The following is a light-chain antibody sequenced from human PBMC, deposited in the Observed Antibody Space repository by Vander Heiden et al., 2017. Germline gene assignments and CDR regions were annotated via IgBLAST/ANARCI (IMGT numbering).Light chain of an antibody. CDR1: QSVSSSY. CDR2: GAS. CDR3: QQYGSSPQP. Sequence: EIVLTQSPGTLSLSPGERATLSCRASQSVSSSYLAWYQQKPGQAPRLLIYGASSRATGIPDRFSGSGSGTDFTLTISRLEPEDFAVSSCQQYGSSPQPFGQGTKLEIK. V-gene: IGKV3-20*01. J-gene: IGKJ2*01.